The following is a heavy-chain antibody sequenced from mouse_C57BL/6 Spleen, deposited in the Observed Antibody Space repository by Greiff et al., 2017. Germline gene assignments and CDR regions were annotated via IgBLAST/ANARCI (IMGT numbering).Heavy chain of an antibody. CDR2: IWTGGGT. J-gene: IGHJ4*01. CDR1: GFSLTSYA. V-gene: IGHV2-9-1*01. D-gene: IGHD1-1*02. Sequence: VQVVESGPGLVAPSQSLYITCTVSGFSLTSYAISWVRQPPGKGLAWLGIIWTGGGTNYNSAPKSRLSISKDNSKSQVFLTMNSLQTYDTARCYCARYYASYAMDYWGQGTSVTVSS. CDR3: ARYYASYAMDY.